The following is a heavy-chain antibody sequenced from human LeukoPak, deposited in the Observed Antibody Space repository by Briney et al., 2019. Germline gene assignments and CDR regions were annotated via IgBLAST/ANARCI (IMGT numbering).Heavy chain of an antibody. CDR1: GGPISSYY. V-gene: IGHV4-59*01. D-gene: IGHD3-10*01. Sequence: SETLSLTCTVSGGPISSYYWSWMRQPPGKGLEWIGYIYYSGTTNYNPSLKSRVTISVDTSKNQFSLKLSSVTAADTAVYYCARGSSGVRGVPSLDYWGQGTLVTVSS. CDR3: ARGSSGVRGVPSLDY. J-gene: IGHJ4*02. CDR2: IYYSGTT.